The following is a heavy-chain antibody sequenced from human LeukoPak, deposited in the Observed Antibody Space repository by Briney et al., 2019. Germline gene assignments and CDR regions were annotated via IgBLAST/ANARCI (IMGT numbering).Heavy chain of an antibody. Sequence: PSETLSLTCTVSGYSISSGYYWSWIRQPPGKGLEWIGEINHSGSTNHNPSLKSRVTISVDTSKNQFSLKLSSVTAADTAVYYCARGRHIAYYYDSSGYYHPWYDYWGQGTLVTVSS. D-gene: IGHD3-22*01. V-gene: IGHV4-38-2*02. CDR1: GYSISSGYY. CDR3: ARGRHIAYYYDSSGYYHPWYDY. J-gene: IGHJ4*02. CDR2: INHSGST.